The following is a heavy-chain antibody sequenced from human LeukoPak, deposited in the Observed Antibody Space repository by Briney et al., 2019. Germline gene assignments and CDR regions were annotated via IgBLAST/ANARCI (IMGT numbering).Heavy chain of an antibody. CDR1: GFTFSSYA. Sequence: GSLRLSCAASGFTFSSYAMHWVRQAPGKGLEWVALISYDGSGQYYTESVKGRFTISRDNSKNTLYLQMNSLRAEDTAVYYCAGSYYNVFDYWGQGTLVTVSS. J-gene: IGHJ4*02. D-gene: IGHD3-10*01. V-gene: IGHV3-30-3*01. CDR2: ISYDGSGQ. CDR3: AGSYYNVFDY.